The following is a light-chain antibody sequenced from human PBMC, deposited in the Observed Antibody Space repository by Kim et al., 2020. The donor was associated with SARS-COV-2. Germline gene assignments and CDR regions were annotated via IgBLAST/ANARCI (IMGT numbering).Light chain of an antibody. J-gene: IGKJ2*01. CDR1: HRFSGC. V-gene: IGKV3-11*01. Sequence: NMALSPGERATLSCRASHRFSGCLAWYQQKPGQAPMLLIYAASNRGSGIPARFSGSGSGTDFSVTISSLEPEDCAVYYCQERSNYTFGQGTKREI. CDR3: QERSNYT. CDR2: AAS.